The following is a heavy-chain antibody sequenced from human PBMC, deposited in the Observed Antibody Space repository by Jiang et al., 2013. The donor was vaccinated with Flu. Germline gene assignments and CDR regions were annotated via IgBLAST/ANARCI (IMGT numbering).Heavy chain of an antibody. D-gene: IGHD3-3*01. V-gene: IGHV4-59*13. CDR2: IYYSGST. CDR3: ASLHRSIFTSGGGMDV. CDR1: GGSISSYY. Sequence: PGLVKPSETLSLTCTVSGGSISSYYWSWIRQPPGKGLEWIGYIYYSGSTNYNPSLKSRVTISIDTSKNQFSLRLRSVTAADTAIYYCASLHRSIFTSGGGMDVWAQGTTVTVSS. J-gene: IGHJ6*02.